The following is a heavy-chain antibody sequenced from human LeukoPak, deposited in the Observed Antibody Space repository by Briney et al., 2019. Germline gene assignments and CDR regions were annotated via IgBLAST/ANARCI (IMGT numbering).Heavy chain of an antibody. Sequence: GGSLRLSCAASGFTFSSYGMHWVRQAPGKGLEWVAVIWYNGSNKYYADSVKGRFTISRDNSKNTLYLQMNSLRAEDTAVYYCAKAGPERDIAVAGSFDYWGQGTLVTVSS. V-gene: IGHV3-33*06. J-gene: IGHJ4*02. CDR2: IWYNGSNK. CDR1: GFTFSSYG. D-gene: IGHD6-19*01. CDR3: AKAGPERDIAVAGSFDY.